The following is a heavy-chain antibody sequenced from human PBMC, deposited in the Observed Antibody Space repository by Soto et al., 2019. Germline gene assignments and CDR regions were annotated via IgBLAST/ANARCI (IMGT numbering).Heavy chain of an antibody. V-gene: IGHV1-18*01. CDR3: ARASGGSGSYYIPQDYYYYGMDV. J-gene: IGHJ6*02. D-gene: IGHD3-10*01. Sequence: ASVKVSCKASGYTFTSYGISWVRQAPGQGLEWMGWISAYNGNTNYAQKLQGRVTMTTGTSTSTAYMELRSLRSDDTAVYYCARASGGSGSYYIPQDYYYYGMDVWGQGTTVTVSS. CDR1: GYTFTSYG. CDR2: ISAYNGNT.